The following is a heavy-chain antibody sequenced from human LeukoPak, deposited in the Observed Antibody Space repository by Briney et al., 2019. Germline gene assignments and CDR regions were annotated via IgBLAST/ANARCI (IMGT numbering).Heavy chain of an antibody. CDR3: AREEVPHGFDI. CDR1: GGSISTYY. V-gene: IGHV4-59*01. CDR2: IYYSGST. J-gene: IGHJ3*02. Sequence: SETLSLTCTVSGGSISTYYWSWIRQPPGKGLEYIGYIYYSGSTNYNPSLKSRVTMSLDTSKNQSSLKLSSVTAADTAVYYCAREEVPHGFDIWGQGKMVTVSS.